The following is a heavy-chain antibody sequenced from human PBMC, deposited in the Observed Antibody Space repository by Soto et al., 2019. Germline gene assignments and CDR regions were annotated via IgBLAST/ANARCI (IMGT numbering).Heavy chain of an antibody. CDR2: ISWNSGSI. Sequence: PGGSLRLSCAASGFTFDDYAVHWVRQAPGKGLEWVSGISWNSGSIGYADSVKGRFTISRDNAKNSLYLQMNSLRAEDTAVYYCAKDVVPAATDIFDYWGQGTLVTVSS. CDR3: AKDVVPAATDIFDY. V-gene: IGHV3-9*01. D-gene: IGHD2-2*01. J-gene: IGHJ4*02. CDR1: GFTFDDYA.